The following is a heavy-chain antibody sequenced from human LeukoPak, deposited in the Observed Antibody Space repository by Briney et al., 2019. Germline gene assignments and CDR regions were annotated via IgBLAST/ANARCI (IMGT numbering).Heavy chain of an antibody. CDR3: ARVKRVVVQNDAFDI. J-gene: IGHJ3*02. D-gene: IGHD2-15*01. CDR2: INPSGGST. CDR1: GYTFTSYY. Sequence: ASVKVSCKASGYTFTSYYMHWVRQAPGQGLEWMGIINPSGGSTTYAQKFQGRVTMTRDTSTSTVYMELSSLRSEDTAVYYCARVKRVVVQNDAFDIWGQGTTVTVSS. V-gene: IGHV1-46*01.